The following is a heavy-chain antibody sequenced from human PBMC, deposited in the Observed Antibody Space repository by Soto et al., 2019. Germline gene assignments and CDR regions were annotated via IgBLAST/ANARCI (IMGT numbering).Heavy chain of an antibody. D-gene: IGHD5-12*01. CDR3: ARRYSGYDMYYFDY. V-gene: IGHV4-34*01. CDR2: MHHSGST. Sequence: QVQLQQWGAGLLKPSETLSLTCDVYGGSFSGYYWNWIRQPPGKGPEWIGEMHHSGSTNYNPSLKSRVTISVDTSKNQFSLKLTSVTAADTAVYYCARRYSGYDMYYFDYWGQGTLVTVSS. CDR1: GGSFSGYY. J-gene: IGHJ4*02.